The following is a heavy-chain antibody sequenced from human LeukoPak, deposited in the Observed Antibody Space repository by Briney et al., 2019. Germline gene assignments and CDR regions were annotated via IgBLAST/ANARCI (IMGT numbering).Heavy chain of an antibody. J-gene: IGHJ6*04. CDR3: ARGPLGYCSGGSCYQGYYYGMDV. V-gene: IGHV1-69*01. Sequence: AATVKLSCKASGGTFSSYAISWVRQAPGQGLEWMGGIIPIFGTANYAQKFQGRVTITADESTSTAYMELSSLRSEDTAAYYCARGPLGYCSGGSCYQGYYYGMDVWGKGTTVTVSS. D-gene: IGHD2-15*01. CDR1: GGTFSSYA. CDR2: IIPIFGTA.